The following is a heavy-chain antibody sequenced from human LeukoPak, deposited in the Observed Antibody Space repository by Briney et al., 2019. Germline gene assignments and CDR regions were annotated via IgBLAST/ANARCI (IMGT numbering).Heavy chain of an antibody. J-gene: IGHJ4*02. CDR1: GFPFSRFL. D-gene: IGHD1-26*01. Sequence: TGGSLRLSCEASGFPFSRFLMHWVRQVPGKGLEWVSRINRDATSTTYADSVKGRFTISRDSSKNTLYLQMNSLRAEDTAVYYCAKDLRSSADSKMGAADYWGQGTLVTVSS. CDR3: AKDLRSSADSKMGAADY. V-gene: IGHV3-74*01. CDR2: INRDATST.